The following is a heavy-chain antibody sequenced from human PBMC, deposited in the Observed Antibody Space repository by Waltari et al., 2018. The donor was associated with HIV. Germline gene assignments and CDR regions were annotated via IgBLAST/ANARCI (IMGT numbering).Heavy chain of an antibody. D-gene: IGHD3-22*01. V-gene: IGHV3-23*04. J-gene: IGHJ4*02. Sequence: EVKLVQSGGGLVQPGGSLRLSCAASGVTFRSNAMSGVRRAPGKGLQWVSTISGSGSQTYYAESAKGRFAISRDNSEDTLILQMTRLRVEDTALYFCAKDFDTSGLPYVVIDSWGQGTLVTVSS. CDR1: GVTFRSNA. CDR3: AKDFDTSGLPYVVIDS. CDR2: ISGSGSQT.